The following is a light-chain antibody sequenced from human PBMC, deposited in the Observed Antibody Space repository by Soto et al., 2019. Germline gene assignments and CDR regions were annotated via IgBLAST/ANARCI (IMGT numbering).Light chain of an antibody. Sequence: EIVLTHSPGTLSLSPGERATLSCRASQSVSNNYLAWYQQKPGQAPRLLIYGASNRATGIPDRFSGSGSGTDFTLTISRLEPEDFAVYYCQQYNNWPPVTFGQGTRLEIK. CDR3: QQYNNWPPVT. J-gene: IGKJ5*01. V-gene: IGKV3-20*01. CDR1: QSVSNNY. CDR2: GAS.